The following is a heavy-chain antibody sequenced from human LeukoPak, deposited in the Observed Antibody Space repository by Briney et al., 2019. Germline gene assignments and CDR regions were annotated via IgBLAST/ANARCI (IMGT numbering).Heavy chain of an antibody. CDR3: AKGQYYYGSGSYTDY. V-gene: IGHV3-23*01. Sequence: RAGGSLRLSCAASGFTFSNYAMSWVRQAPGKGLEWVSLISGSGGTTYYADSVKGRFTISRDNSKNTLFLQMNSLRAEDTAVYYCAKGQYYYGSGSYTDYRGQGTLVTVSS. D-gene: IGHD3-10*01. CDR2: ISGSGGTT. CDR1: GFTFSNYA. J-gene: IGHJ4*02.